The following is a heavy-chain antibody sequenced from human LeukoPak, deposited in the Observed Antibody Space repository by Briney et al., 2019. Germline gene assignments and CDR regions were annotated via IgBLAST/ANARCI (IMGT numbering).Heavy chain of an antibody. CDR2: INPKNGGT. CDR1: RNIFTGYF. J-gene: IGHJ4*02. V-gene: IGHV1-2*02. CDR3: ATVLLEYQLKGLHS. Sequence: ASVKVSCKASRNIFTGYFIHWVRQAPGQGLEWMGWINPKNGGTNPAEKFQGRVTMTRDTSLSTAFMELSSLRSEDTAVYYCATVLLEYQLKGLHSWGQGTLVTVSS. D-gene: IGHD2-2*01.